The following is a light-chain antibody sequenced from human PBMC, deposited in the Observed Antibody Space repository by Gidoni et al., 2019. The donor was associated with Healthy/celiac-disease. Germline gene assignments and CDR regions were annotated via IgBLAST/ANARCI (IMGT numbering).Light chain of an antibody. Sequence: EIVMTQSPATLSVSPGERATLSCRASQSVSGNLAWYQQKPGQAPRLLIYGASSRATGIPARFRGLGSGTEFTLTISSLQSADFAVYYCQQYNNWPRTFGQGTKVEIK. V-gene: IGKV3-15*01. CDR2: GAS. CDR1: QSVSGN. J-gene: IGKJ1*01. CDR3: QQYNNWPRT.